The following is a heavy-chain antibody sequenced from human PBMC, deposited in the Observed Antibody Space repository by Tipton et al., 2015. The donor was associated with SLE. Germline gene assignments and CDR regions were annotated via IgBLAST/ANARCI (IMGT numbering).Heavy chain of an antibody. D-gene: IGHD1-26*01. CDR1: GGSISGYY. V-gene: IGHV4-59*07. CDR2: INYSGNT. CDR3: ARRDAQVGATAFDI. J-gene: IGHJ3*02. Sequence: TLSLTCTVSGGSISGYYWNWIRQPPGKGLEWVGYINYSGNTNYNPSLKSRVTISVDTSKTHISLRLTSVTAADTAVYYCARRDAQVGATAFDIWGQGTMVTVSS.